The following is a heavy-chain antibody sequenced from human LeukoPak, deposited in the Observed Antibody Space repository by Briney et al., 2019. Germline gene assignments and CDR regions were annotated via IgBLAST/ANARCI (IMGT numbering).Heavy chain of an antibody. CDR1: GGSISSYY. J-gene: IGHJ4*02. CDR2: INHRGST. D-gene: IGHD1-26*01. CDR3: ASSVGSTDY. V-gene: IGHV4-34*01. Sequence: SETLSLTCTVSGGSISSYYWTWIRQSPGRGLEWIGEINHRGSTNLNPSLKSRVTLSVDTSKHQFSLKLTSVTAADAAVYHCASSVGSTDYWGQGTLVTVSS.